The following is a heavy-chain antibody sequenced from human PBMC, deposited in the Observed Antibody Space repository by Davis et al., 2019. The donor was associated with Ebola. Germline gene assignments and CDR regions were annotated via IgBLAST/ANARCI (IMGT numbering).Heavy chain of an antibody. CDR3: ARDGVPAAHDY. Sequence: PGGSLRLSCAAASGFAFSIHWMTWVRQAPGKGLEWVANIKQDGSEKYYLDSVKGRFTISRDNAKNSLYLQMNSLRAEDTAVYYCARDGVPAAHDYWGQGTLVTVS. CDR2: IKQDGSEK. J-gene: IGHJ4*02. V-gene: IGHV3-7*03. CDR1: GFAFSIHW. D-gene: IGHD2-2*01.